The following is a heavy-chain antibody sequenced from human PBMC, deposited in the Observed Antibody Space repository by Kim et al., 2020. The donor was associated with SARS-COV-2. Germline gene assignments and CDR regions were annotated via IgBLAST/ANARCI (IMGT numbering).Heavy chain of an antibody. CDR2: IYYSGST. D-gene: IGHD2-15*01. Sequence: SETLSLTCTVSGGSISSGGYYWSWIRQHPGKGLEWIGYIYYSGSTYYNPSLKSRVTISVDTSKNQFSLKLSSVTAADTAVYYCARVGNYCSGGSCYYYYFDYWGQGTLVTVSS. CDR3: ARVGNYCSGGSCYYYYFDY. CDR1: GGSISSGGYY. V-gene: IGHV4-31*03. J-gene: IGHJ4*02.